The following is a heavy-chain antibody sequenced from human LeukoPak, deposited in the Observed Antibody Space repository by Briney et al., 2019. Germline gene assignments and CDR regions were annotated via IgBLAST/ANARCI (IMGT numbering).Heavy chain of an antibody. D-gene: IGHD3-10*02. CDR3: AELDITMIGGV. J-gene: IGHJ6*04. Sequence: GGSLRLSCAASGFTFSSYVMNWVRQAPGKGLEWVSYISSSGSTIYYADSVKGRFTISRDNAKNSLYLQMNSLRAEDTAVYYCAELDITMIGGVWGKGTTVTISS. CDR1: GFTFSSYV. V-gene: IGHV3-48*03. CDR2: ISSSGSTI.